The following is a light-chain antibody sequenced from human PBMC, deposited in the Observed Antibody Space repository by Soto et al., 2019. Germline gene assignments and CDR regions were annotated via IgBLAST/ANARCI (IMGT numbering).Light chain of an antibody. CDR2: DAS. J-gene: IGKJ1*01. Sequence: ESVLTESPGTLSLSPGERATLSCRASQSVSGYLAWYQQNPGPDPRLLIYDASKRATGIPARFSGSGFGTEFPLTISSLEPEDFAVDDCQQRRKWRTFGQGTKVDIK. V-gene: IGKV3-11*01. CDR3: QQRRKWRT. CDR1: QSVSGY.